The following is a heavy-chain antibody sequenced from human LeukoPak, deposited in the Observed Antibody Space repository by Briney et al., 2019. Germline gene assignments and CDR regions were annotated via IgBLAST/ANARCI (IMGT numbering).Heavy chain of an antibody. V-gene: IGHV3-30*02. CDR1: GFTFSSYG. D-gene: IGHD3-22*01. CDR2: IRHDGSNK. J-gene: IGHJ6*04. CDR3: AKDLTQKTYEGSPGLDV. Sequence: PGGSLRLSCAASGFTFSSYGMHWVRQAPGMGLEWVAFIRHDGSNKFHADSVKGRFTISRDNSKNTVYLQMNSLRAEDTAVYYCAKDLTQKTYEGSPGLDVWGKGTTVTVSS.